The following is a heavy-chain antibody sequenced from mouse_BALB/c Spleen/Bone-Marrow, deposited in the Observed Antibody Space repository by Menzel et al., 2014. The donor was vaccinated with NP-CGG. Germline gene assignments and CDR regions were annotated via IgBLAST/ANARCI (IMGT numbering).Heavy chain of an antibody. CDR1: GYSITGGYY. CDR2: ISYDGSN. V-gene: IGHV3-6*02. CDR3: AIYGYDGGFAY. Sequence: ESGPGLVKPSQSLSLTCSVTGYSITGGYYWNWIRQFPGNRLEWMGYISYDGSNNYNPSLKNRISITRDTSKNQFFLRLNSVTTEDTATYYCAIYGYDGGFAYWGQGTLVTVSA. J-gene: IGHJ3*01. D-gene: IGHD2-2*01.